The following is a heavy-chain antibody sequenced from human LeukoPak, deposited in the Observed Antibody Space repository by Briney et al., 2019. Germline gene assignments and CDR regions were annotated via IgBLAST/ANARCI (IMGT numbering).Heavy chain of an antibody. CDR2: INTNTGNP. D-gene: IGHD2-2*01. V-gene: IGHV7-4-1*02. J-gene: IGHJ3*01. CDR1: GYTFTSYA. Sequence: ASVTVSCKASGYTFTSYAMNWVRQAPGQGLEWMGWINTNTGNPTYAQGFTGRFVFSLDTSVSTAYLQISSLKAEDTAVYYCARPLYCSSTSCYPDYWGQGTMVTVSS. CDR3: ARPLYCSSTSCYPDY.